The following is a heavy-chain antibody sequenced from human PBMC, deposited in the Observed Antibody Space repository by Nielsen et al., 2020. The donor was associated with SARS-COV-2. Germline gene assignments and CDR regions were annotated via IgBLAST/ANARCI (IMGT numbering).Heavy chain of an antibody. CDR2: ISYDGSNK. J-gene: IGHJ4*02. CDR1: GFTLSDYY. D-gene: IGHD6-19*01. V-gene: IGHV3-30-3*01. CDR3: ARDGSSGWYGGFDY. Sequence: GGSLRLSCAASGFTLSDYYMSWIRQAPGKGLEWVAVISYDGSNKYYADSVKGRFTISRDNSKNTLYLQMNSLRAEDTAVYYCARDGSSGWYGGFDYWGQGTLVTVSS.